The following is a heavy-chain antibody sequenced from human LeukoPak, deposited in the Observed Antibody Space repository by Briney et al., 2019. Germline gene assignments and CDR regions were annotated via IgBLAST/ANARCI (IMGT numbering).Heavy chain of an antibody. D-gene: IGHD2-21*01. J-gene: IGHJ5*02. Sequence: SETLSLTCDVSGVSISDGYYWGWIRQPPGQGLEWIGSLFHTGPSYYNPSLKSRVIITMDTSKNQFFLKLTTVTAADTAVYFCARLWSENWIDPWGQGALVTVS. CDR1: GVSISDGYY. CDR3: ARLWSENWIDP. V-gene: IGHV4-38-2*01. CDR2: LFHTGPS.